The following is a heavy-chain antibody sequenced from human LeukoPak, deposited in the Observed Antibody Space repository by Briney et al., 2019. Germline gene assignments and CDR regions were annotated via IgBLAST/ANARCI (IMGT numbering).Heavy chain of an antibody. CDR2: IKHSGST. Sequence: PSETLSLTCAVYGGSFSGYYWSWIRQPPGKGLEWIGEIKHSGSTNYNPSLKSRVTISVDTSKNQFSLKLSSVTAADTAVYYCARGGMFDSSGYHDYWGQGTLVTVSS. J-gene: IGHJ4*02. V-gene: IGHV4-34*01. CDR1: GGSFSGYY. CDR3: ARGGMFDSSGYHDY. D-gene: IGHD3-22*01.